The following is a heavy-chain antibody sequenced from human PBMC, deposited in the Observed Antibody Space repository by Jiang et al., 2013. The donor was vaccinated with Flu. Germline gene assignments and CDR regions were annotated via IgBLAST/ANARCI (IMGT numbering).Heavy chain of an antibody. CDR3: ALWGYSSSFDAFDI. Sequence: KPTQTLTLTCTFSGFSLSTSGVGVGWIRQPPGKALEWLALIYWNDDKRYSPSLKSRLTITKDTSKNQVVLTMTNMDPVDTATYYCALWGYSSSFDAFDIWGQGTMVTVSS. CDR1: GFSLSTSGVG. CDR2: IYWNDDK. D-gene: IGHD6-6*01. J-gene: IGHJ3*02. V-gene: IGHV2-5*01.